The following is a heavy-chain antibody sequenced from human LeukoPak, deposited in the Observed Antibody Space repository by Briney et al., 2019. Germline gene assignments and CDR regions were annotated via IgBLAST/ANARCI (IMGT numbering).Heavy chain of an antibody. Sequence: GGSLRLSCAASGFTFSSYLMRWVRQAPGKGLEGVANIKNDGGEEYYVDSVKGGFTISRDNAKNSLFLQMNSLSVEETAVYYCARAIGGSAVDTGDRWGQGTLVTVSS. D-gene: IGHD3-16*01. J-gene: IGHJ4*02. CDR3: ARAIGGSAVDTGDR. V-gene: IGHV3-7*01. CDR2: IKNDGGEE. CDR1: GFTFSSYL.